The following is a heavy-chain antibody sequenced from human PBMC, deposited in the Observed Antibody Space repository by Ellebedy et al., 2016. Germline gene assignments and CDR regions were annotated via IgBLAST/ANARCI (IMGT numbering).Heavy chain of an antibody. Sequence: GSLRLSCTVSGGSISSSSYYWGWIRQPPGKGLEWIGSIYYSGSTYYNPSLKSRVTISVDTSKNQFSLKLSSVTAADTAVYYCARQLQWELRAWDYWGQGTLVTVSS. CDR3: ARQLQWELRAWDY. D-gene: IGHD1-26*01. V-gene: IGHV4-39*01. CDR1: GGSISSSSYY. J-gene: IGHJ4*02. CDR2: IYYSGST.